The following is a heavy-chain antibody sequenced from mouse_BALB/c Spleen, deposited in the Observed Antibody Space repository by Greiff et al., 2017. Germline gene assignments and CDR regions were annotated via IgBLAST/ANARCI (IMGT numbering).Heavy chain of an antibody. CDR1: GFAFSSYD. V-gene: IGHV5-12-1*01. Sequence: EVKLVESGEGLVKPGGSLKLSCAASGFAFSSYDMSWVRPTPEKRLEWVAYISSGGGSTYYPDTVKGRFTISRDNAKNTLYLQMSSLKSEDTAMYYCARHVLTTVVATLYYYAMDYWGQGTSVTVSS. D-gene: IGHD1-1*01. J-gene: IGHJ4*01. CDR3: ARHVLTTVVATLYYYAMDY. CDR2: ISSGGGST.